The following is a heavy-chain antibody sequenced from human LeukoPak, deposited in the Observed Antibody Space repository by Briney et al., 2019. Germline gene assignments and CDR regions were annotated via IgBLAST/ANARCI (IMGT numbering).Heavy chain of an antibody. Sequence: GGSLRLSCAASGFTVSSSDMSWVRQAPGKGLEWVSAIYRGGDTYYADSVKGRFTISRDNAKNSLYLQMNSLRAEDTAVYYCARGGYYYDSSGYQDYWGQGTLVTVSS. D-gene: IGHD3-22*01. CDR3: ARGGYYYDSSGYQDY. CDR2: IYRGGDT. J-gene: IGHJ4*02. CDR1: GFTVSSSD. V-gene: IGHV3-53*01.